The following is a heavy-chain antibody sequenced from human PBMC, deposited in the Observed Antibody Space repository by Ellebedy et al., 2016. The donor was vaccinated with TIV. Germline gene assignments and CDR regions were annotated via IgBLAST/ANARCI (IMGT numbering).Heavy chain of an antibody. Sequence: GGSLRLSCAASGFNFNSYWMSWVRQAPGKGLEWVANIYQDGGVQYYVDSVKGRFTISRDNADNSLFLQMNSLRAADTAVYYCARRGSYGDYAVQINSWFDTWGRGILVAVSS. CDR3: ARRGSYGDYAVQINSWFDT. V-gene: IGHV3-7*01. CDR1: GFNFNSYW. J-gene: IGHJ5*02. CDR2: IYQDGGVQ. D-gene: IGHD4-17*01.